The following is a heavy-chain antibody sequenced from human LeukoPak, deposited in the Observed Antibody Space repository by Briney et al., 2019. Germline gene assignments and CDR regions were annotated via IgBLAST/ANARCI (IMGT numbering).Heavy chain of an antibody. CDR2: ISTSSTYI. CDR1: GFTFSDYN. Sequence: GGSLRLSCAASGFTFSDYNMNWVRQAPGKGLEWVSVISTSSTYIYYADSVKGRFTISRDNAKNSLYLQMNSLRAEDTAVYYCASYYDGDYWGQGTLVTVSS. D-gene: IGHD3-22*01. CDR3: ASYYDGDY. J-gene: IGHJ4*02. V-gene: IGHV3-21*04.